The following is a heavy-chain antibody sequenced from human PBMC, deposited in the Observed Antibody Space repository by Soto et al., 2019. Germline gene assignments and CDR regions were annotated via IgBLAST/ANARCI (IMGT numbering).Heavy chain of an antibody. CDR2: IYYSGST. V-gene: IGHV4-30-4*02. CDR3: ARARLSRSWWFDP. D-gene: IGHD3-10*01. Sequence: SDTLSLTWTVSGGSISSGDYYWSWIRQPPGKGLEWIGYIYYSGSTYYNPSLKSRVTISVDTSKNQFSLKLSSVTAADTAVYYCARARLSRSWWFDPWGQGTLVTVSS. CDR1: GGSISSGDYY. J-gene: IGHJ5*02.